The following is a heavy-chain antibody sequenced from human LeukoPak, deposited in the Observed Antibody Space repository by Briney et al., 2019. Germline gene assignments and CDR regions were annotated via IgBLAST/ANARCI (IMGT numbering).Heavy chain of an antibody. CDR3: AREFRVVAPTQGDDY. CDR1: GYTFTSYD. J-gene: IGHJ4*02. D-gene: IGHD2-21*01. CDR2: MNPNSGNT. Sequence: APVKVSCKASGYTFTSYDINWVRQATGQGLEWMGWMNPNSGNTGYAQKFQGRVTMTRNTSMNTAYMELSSLRSEDTAVYYCAREFRVVAPTQGDDYWGQGTLVTVSS. V-gene: IGHV1-8*01.